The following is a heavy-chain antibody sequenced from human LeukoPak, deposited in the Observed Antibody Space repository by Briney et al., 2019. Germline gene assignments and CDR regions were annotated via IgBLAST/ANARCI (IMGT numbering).Heavy chain of an antibody. V-gene: IGHV4-4*07. CDR1: GGSISSYY. J-gene: IGHJ3*02. CDR3: ARDGFDI. CDR2: IYTSGST. Sequence: SPSETLSLTCTVSGGSISSYYWSWLRQPAGKGLEWLGRIYTSGSTNYNPSLKSRVTMSVDTSKNQFSLKLSSVTAADTAVYYCARDGFDIWGQGTMVTVSS.